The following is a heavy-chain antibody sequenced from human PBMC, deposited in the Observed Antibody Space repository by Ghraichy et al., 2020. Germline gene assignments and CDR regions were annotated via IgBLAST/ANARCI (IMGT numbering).Heavy chain of an antibody. CDR3: ARDDYDSSGNNWFDP. J-gene: IGHJ5*02. CDR1: GGSISSGGYY. V-gene: IGHV4-31*03. CDR2: IYYSGST. D-gene: IGHD3-22*01. Sequence: SETLSITCTVSGGSISSGGYYWSWIRQHPGKGLEWIGYIYYSGSTYYNPSLKSRVTISVDTSKNQFSLKLSSVTAADTAVYYCARDDYDSSGNNWFDPWGQGTLVTVSS.